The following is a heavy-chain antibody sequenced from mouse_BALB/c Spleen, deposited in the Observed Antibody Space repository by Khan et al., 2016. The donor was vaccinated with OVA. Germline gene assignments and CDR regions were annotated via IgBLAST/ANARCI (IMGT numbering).Heavy chain of an antibody. J-gene: IGHJ4*01. CDR2: INPRSGYT. CDR1: GYTFTSNT. V-gene: IGHV1-4*01. CDR3: ARRTTAYAMDY. D-gene: IGHD1-2*01. Sequence: LEVSGAEPARPGASVKMSCTASGYTFTSNTMHWVKQRPGQGLEWIGYINPRSGYTNYNQKFNDKATLTADKSSSTAYMQLSSLTSEDSAVYYCARRTTAYAMDYWGQGTSVTVSS.